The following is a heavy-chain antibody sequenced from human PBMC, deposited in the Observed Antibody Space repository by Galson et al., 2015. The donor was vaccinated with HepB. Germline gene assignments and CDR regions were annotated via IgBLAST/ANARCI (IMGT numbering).Heavy chain of an antibody. V-gene: IGHV3-48*01. CDR2: ISTDSLTI. J-gene: IGHJ4*02. Sequence: SLRLSCAASGFTFSSHAMNWVRQAAGKGLEWVSSISTDSLTIYYGDSVKGRFTISRDNAKNSLYLQMNSLRAEDTAVYYCARKTKTGTHGGWVDYWGQGTLVTVSS. CDR1: GFTFSSHA. CDR3: ARKTKTGTHGGWVDY. D-gene: IGHD1-7*01.